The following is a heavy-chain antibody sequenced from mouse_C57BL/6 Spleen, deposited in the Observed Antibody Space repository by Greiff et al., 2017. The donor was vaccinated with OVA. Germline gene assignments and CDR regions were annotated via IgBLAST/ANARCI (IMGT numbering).Heavy chain of an antibody. J-gene: IGHJ3*01. CDR3: ARDDGWCAY. D-gene: IGHD2-3*01. V-gene: IGHV1-61*01. CDR2: IYPSDSAT. CDR1: GYTFTSYW. Sequence: VQLQQPGAELVRPGSSVKLSCKASGYTFTSYWMDWVKQRPGQGLEWIGNIYPSDSATHYNQKFKDKATLTVDKSSSTAYMQLSSLTAEDSAVYYCARDDGWCAYWGQGTLVTVSA.